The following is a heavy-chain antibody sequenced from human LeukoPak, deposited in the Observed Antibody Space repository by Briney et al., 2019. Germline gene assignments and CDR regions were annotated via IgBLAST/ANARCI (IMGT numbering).Heavy chain of an antibody. Sequence: SETLSLTCAVYGGSFSGYYWSWIRQPPGKGLEWIGEINHSGSTNYNPSLKSRVTISVDTSKNQFSLKLSSVTAADPAVYYCARATRRVWGTLDYWGQGTLVTVSS. J-gene: IGHJ4*02. V-gene: IGHV4-34*01. CDR3: ARATRRVWGTLDY. CDR2: INHSGST. CDR1: GGSFSGYY. D-gene: IGHD7-27*01.